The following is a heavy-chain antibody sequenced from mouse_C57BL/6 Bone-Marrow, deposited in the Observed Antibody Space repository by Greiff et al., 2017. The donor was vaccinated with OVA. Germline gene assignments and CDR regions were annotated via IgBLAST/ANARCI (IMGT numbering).Heavy chain of an antibody. Sequence: EVKLMESGGDLVKPGGSLKLSCAASGFTFSSYGMSWVRQTPDKRLEWVATISSGGSYTYYPDSVKGRFTISRDNAKNTLYLQMSSLKSEDTAMYYCARHRYRWFAYWGQGTLVTVSA. D-gene: IGHD2-12*01. CDR2: ISSGGSYT. CDR1: GFTFSSYG. V-gene: IGHV5-6*01. J-gene: IGHJ3*01. CDR3: ARHRYRWFAY.